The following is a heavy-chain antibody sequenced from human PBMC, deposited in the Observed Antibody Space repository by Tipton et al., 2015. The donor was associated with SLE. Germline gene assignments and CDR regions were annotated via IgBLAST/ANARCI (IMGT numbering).Heavy chain of an antibody. Sequence: TLSLTCTVSGDSIGSHYWNWIRQPPGKGLEWIAYIHYNGETNYNPSLKSRVTISLDRSKSQFSLKVSSVTAADTAVYYCARKIPAVAHFDYWGQGTLVTVSS. D-gene: IGHD6-13*01. CDR2: IHYNGET. CDR1: GDSIGSHY. CDR3: ARKIPAVAHFDY. V-gene: IGHV4-59*11. J-gene: IGHJ4*02.